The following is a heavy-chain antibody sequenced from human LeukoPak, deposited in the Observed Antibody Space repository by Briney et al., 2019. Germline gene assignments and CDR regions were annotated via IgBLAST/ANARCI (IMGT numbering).Heavy chain of an antibody. CDR2: IYYSGST. J-gene: IGHJ4*02. CDR3: ARHSGRTGGYFDY. Sequence: KPSETPSLTLTVSGGSISSSSYHWGWIRPPPGKGLGWIGSIYYSGSTYYNPSLKSRVTISVDTSKSQFSLKLSSVTAADTAVYYCARHSGRTGGYFDYWGQGTLVTVSS. D-gene: IGHD1-26*01. CDR1: GGSISSSSYH. V-gene: IGHV4-39*01.